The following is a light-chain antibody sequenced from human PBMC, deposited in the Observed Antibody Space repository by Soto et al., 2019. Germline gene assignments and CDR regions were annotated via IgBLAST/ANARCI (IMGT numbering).Light chain of an antibody. CDR2: RDN. V-gene: IGLV1-44*01. J-gene: IGLJ1*01. CDR3: AAWDDSLNAYV. Sequence: QSVLTQPPSASGTAGERVTISCSGSSSNIGTNLINWYQQLPGTAPKLLIYRDNQRPSGVPDRFSGSKSGTSASLAISGLQSEDEAEYYCAAWDDSLNAYVFGTGTKVTVL. CDR1: SSNIGTNL.